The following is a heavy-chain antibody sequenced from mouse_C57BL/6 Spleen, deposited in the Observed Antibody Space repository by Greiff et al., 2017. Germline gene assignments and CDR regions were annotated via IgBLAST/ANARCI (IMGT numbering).Heavy chain of an antibody. CDR2: INPNNGGT. V-gene: IGHV1-26*01. D-gene: IGHD2-5*01. CDR3: ARPLYSNYWYFDV. CDR1: GYTFTDYY. J-gene: IGHJ1*03. Sequence: EVQLQQSGPELVKPGASVKISCKASGYTFTDYYMNWVKQSHGKSLEWIGDINPNNGGTSYNQKFKGKATLTVDKSSSTAYMELRSLTSEDSAVYYCARPLYSNYWYFDVWGTGTTVTVSS.